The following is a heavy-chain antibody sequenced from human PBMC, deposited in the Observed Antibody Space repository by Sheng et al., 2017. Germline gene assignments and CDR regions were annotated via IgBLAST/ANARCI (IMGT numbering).Heavy chain of an antibody. V-gene: IGHV3-9*03. CDR3: AKGIKYNWNDGDWFDP. D-gene: IGHD1-1*01. Sequence: EVQLVESGGGLVQPGRSLRLSCAASGFTFDDYAMHWVRQAPGKGLEWVSGISWNSGSIGYADSVKGRFTISRDNAKNSLYLQMNSLRAEDMALYYCAKGIKYNWNDGDWFDPSGPREPVGHRLL. CDR1: GFTFDDYA. J-gene: IGHJ5*02. CDR2: ISWNSGSI.